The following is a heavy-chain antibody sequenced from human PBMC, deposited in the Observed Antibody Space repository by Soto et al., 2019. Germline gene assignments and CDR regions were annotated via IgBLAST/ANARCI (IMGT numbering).Heavy chain of an antibody. CDR2: IDCDDDR. Sequence: SGPTLVNPTQTLTLTCTLSGFSLSTSGMCVSCIRQPPRRALEWLALIDCDDDRYYSTSLKTRLTISKDTSKNHVVLTMTNMQPVDTATYYCARIRGYYYDMDVWGQGPTVTVSS. CDR1: GFSLSTSGMC. J-gene: IGHJ6*02. V-gene: IGHV2-70*01. CDR3: ARIRGYYYDMDV.